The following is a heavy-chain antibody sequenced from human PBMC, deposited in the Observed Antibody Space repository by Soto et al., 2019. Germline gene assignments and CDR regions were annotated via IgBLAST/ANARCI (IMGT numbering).Heavy chain of an antibody. V-gene: IGHV3-43*01. CDR1: GFTFDKYT. CDR3: AKTLLNGPYYGDFFDY. J-gene: IGHJ4*02. D-gene: IGHD1-26*01. Sequence: EVQLVESGGAVVQPGGSLRLSCVVSGFTFDKYTMHWVRQAPGKGLEWVSLISWDVGSTYYADSVKGRFTMSKDSSKNSGYLQMRSLTTEDTGLYYCAKTLLNGPYYGDFFDYWGQGTLVTVSS. CDR2: ISWDVGST.